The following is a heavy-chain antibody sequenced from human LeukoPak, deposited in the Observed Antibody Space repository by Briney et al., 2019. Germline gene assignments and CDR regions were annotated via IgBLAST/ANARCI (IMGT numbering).Heavy chain of an antibody. D-gene: IGHD6-13*01. J-gene: IGHJ4*02. CDR2: VYPGDGEA. Sequence: PMASVKISCKASGYTFTDYFIHWVQQAPGKGLEWMGHVYPGDGEAVYANKFLRRVTFPAGTSTGTVYMDVSSLTSDDSAVDYCAKVSPTLAAAGALTFDYWGQGTLVIVSS. CDR3: AKVSPTLAAAGALTFDY. CDR1: GYTFTDYF. V-gene: IGHV1-69-2*01.